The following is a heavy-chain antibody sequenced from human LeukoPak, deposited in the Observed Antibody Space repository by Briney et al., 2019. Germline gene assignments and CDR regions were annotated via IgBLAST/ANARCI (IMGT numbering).Heavy chain of an antibody. J-gene: IGHJ6*03. Sequence: PSETLSLTCAVSGYSISSGYYSGWIRQPPRKGLEWIGSIYHSGSTYYNPSLQSRVTISVDTSKNQFSLKLSSVTAADTAVYYCARHAGASWDSHYYYYMDVWGKGTTVTVSS. CDR3: ARHAGASWDSHYYYYMDV. CDR1: GYSISSGYY. D-gene: IGHD1-26*01. V-gene: IGHV4-38-2*01. CDR2: IYHSGST.